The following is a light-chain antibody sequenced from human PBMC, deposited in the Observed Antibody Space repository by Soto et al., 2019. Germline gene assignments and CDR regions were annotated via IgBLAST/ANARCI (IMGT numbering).Light chain of an antibody. V-gene: IGKV3-20*01. CDR2: GAS. Sequence: EIVLTQSPGTLSLTPGERATLSCRASQSVDINLAWYQQKPGQAPRLLIYGASNRATGIPDRFSGSGSGTDFTLTISRLEPEDFAVYYCQQYGSSPRTFGQGTMADVK. J-gene: IGKJ1*01. CDR3: QQYGSSPRT. CDR1: QSVDIN.